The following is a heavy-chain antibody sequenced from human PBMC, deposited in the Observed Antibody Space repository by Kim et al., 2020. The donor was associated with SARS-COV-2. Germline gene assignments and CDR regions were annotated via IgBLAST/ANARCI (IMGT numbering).Heavy chain of an antibody. Sequence: SRVTISVDTSKNQFSLKLSSVTAADTAVYYCARDGRAAWPAHHYYYGMDVWGQGTTVTVSS. D-gene: IGHD1-1*01. V-gene: IGHV4-31*02. J-gene: IGHJ6*02. CDR3: ARDGRAAWPAHHYYYGMDV.